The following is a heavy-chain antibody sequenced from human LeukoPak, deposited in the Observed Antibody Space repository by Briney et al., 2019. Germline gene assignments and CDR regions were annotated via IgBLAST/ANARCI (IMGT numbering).Heavy chain of an antibody. D-gene: IGHD4-17*01. V-gene: IGHV3-30*02. J-gene: IGHJ6*03. Sequence: RSGGSLRLSCAASGFTFSSYGMHWVRQAPGKGLEWVAFIRHDGNHKNCADSVKGRFTISRDNSKNTLSLQMNSLRAEDTAVYYCAKDKNDYGDYYYMDVWGKGTTVTVSS. CDR2: IRHDGNHK. CDR1: GFTFSSYG. CDR3: AKDKNDYGDYYYMDV.